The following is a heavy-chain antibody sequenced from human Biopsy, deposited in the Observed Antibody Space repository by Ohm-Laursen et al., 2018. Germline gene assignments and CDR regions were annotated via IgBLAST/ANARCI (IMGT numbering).Heavy chain of an antibody. CDR2: LSSSSSFI. V-gene: IGHV3-21*01. CDR3: ARQKGFYGDPYYYGMDV. CDR1: EFTFSGYS. D-gene: IGHD4-17*01. Sequence: SLRLSCAASEFTFSGYSMNWVRQAPGKGLEWVSSLSSSSSFIYYADSVKGRFTISRHNAKNSLFLQMDSLRAEDTAVYYCARQKGFYGDPYYYGMDVWSQGTTVTVSS. J-gene: IGHJ6*02.